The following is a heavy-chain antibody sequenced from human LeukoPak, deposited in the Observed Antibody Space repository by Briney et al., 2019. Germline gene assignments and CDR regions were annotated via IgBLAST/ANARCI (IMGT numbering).Heavy chain of an antibody. Sequence: QTGGSLRLSCAASGFTFSSYWIHWVRQAPGKGLVWVSRINSDGSSTSYADSVKGRFTISRDNAKNTLYLQMNSLRAEDTAVYYCARSMNSGSYPDYWGQGTLVTVSS. CDR2: INSDGSST. CDR3: ARSMNSGSYPDY. CDR1: GFTFSSYW. V-gene: IGHV3-74*01. D-gene: IGHD1-26*01. J-gene: IGHJ4*02.